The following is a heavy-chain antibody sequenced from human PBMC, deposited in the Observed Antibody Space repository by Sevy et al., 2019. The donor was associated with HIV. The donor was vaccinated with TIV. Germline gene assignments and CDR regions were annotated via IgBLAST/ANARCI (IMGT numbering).Heavy chain of an antibody. CDR1: GFTFSSYG. Sequence: GESLKISCAASGFTFSSYGMHWVRQAPGKGLEWVAVIWYDGSNKYYADSVKGRFTISRDNSKNTLYLQMNSLRAEDTAVYYCARDSDIRYCSGGSCYEYGMDVWGQGTTVTVSS. CDR3: ARDSDIRYCSGGSCYEYGMDV. V-gene: IGHV3-33*01. J-gene: IGHJ6*02. CDR2: IWYDGSNK. D-gene: IGHD2-15*01.